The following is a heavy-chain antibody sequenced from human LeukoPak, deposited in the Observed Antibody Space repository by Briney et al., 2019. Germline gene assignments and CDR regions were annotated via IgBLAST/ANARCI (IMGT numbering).Heavy chain of an antibody. D-gene: IGHD1-26*01. V-gene: IGHV4-39*01. CDR3: ARRRSGTYYDY. CDR1: GGSISISGFY. J-gene: IGHJ4*02. Sequence: SETLFLTCTVSGGSISISGFYWGWIRQPPGKGLEWIGSFYYSGSTYYNPSLKSRVTISVDTSKNQFSLRLSSVTASDTAVYFCARRRSGTYYDYWGQGTLVTVSS. CDR2: FYYSGST.